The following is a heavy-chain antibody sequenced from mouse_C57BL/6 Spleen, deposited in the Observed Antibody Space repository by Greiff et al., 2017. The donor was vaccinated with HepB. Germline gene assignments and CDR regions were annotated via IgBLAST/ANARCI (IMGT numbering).Heavy chain of an antibody. Sequence: EVQWVESGAELVRPGASVKLSCTASGFNIKDDYMHWVKQRPEQGLEWIGWIDPENGDTEYASKFQGKATITADTSSNTAYLQLSSLTSEDTAVYYCTTDYSNPFAYWGQGTLVTVSA. J-gene: IGHJ3*01. CDR3: TTDYSNPFAY. V-gene: IGHV14-4*01. CDR2: IDPENGDT. CDR1: GFNIKDDY. D-gene: IGHD2-5*01.